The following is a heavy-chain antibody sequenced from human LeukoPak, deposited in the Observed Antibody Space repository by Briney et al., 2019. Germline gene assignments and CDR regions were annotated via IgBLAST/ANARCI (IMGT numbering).Heavy chain of an antibody. V-gene: IGHV3-48*01. CDR2: ISSSGSTT. J-gene: IGHJ6*03. CDR3: ARDLTSYYYYMDV. Sequence: PGGSLRLSCAASGFTFSSYSMNWVRLAPGKGLEWVSYISSSGSTTYSADSVKGRFTISRDNAKNSLYLQMNSLRAEDTAVYYCARDLTSYYYYMDVWGKGTTVTVSS. CDR1: GFTFSSYS.